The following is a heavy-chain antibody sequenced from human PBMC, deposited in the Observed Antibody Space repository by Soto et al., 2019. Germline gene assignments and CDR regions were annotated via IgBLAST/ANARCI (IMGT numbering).Heavy chain of an antibody. CDR3: AHRRVRDRSGENFHS. D-gene: IGHD6-19*01. CDR1: GFSLNTNAVG. J-gene: IGHJ4*02. Sequence: QITLKESGPTLVKPTQTLTLTCTFSGFSLNTNAVGVAWIRQPPGKALEWLALLYWDDDKRYSPSLKSRLTITTDTSKNHVILTMTHIDPEDTATYYCAHRRVRDRSGENFHSWGQRTLVTVSS. V-gene: IGHV2-5*02. CDR2: LYWDDDK.